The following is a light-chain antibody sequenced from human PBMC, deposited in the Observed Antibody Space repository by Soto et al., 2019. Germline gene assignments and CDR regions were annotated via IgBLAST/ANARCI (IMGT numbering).Light chain of an antibody. CDR3: QQYGSSPGFT. J-gene: IGKJ3*01. V-gene: IGKV1-39*01. CDR2: GTS. CDR1: QSISNS. Sequence: DIQLTQSPSSLSASVGDRVTITCRASQSISNSLNWYQQKPGKAPNLLIYGTSGLQSGVPSRFSGSGSGTDFTLTISSLQREDFAVYYCQQYGSSPGFTFGPGTKVDIK.